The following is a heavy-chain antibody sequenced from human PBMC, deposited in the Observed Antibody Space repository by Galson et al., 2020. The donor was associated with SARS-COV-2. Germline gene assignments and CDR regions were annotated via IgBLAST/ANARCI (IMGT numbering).Heavy chain of an antibody. D-gene: IGHD2-2*02. Sequence: ASVKVSCKVSGYTLTELSMHWVRQAPGKGLEWMGGFDPEDGETIYAQKFQGRVTMTEDTSTDTAYMELSSLRSEDTAVYYCATASPAAIPGWFDPWGQGTLVTVSS. CDR2: FDPEDGET. J-gene: IGHJ5*02. CDR1: GYTLTELS. V-gene: IGHV1-24*01. CDR3: ATASPAAIPGWFDP.